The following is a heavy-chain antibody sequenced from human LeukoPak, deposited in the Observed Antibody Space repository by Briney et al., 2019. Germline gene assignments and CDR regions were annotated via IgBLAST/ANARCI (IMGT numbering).Heavy chain of an antibody. CDR3: ARSYRGVTDY. Sequence: PGGSLRLSCAASGFTVSSNYMSWVRQAPGKGLEWVSVIYSGGSTYYADSVKGRFAIPRDNSKNTLYLQMNSLRAEDTAVYYCARSYRGVTDYWGQGTLVTVSS. CDR2: IYSGGST. D-gene: IGHD2-21*02. V-gene: IGHV3-53*01. CDR1: GFTVSSNY. J-gene: IGHJ4*02.